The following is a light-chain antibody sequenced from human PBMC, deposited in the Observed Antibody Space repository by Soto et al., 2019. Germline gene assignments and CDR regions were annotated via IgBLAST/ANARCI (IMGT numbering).Light chain of an antibody. CDR1: QSVSSSY. Sequence: EIVLTQSPGTLSLSPGERATLSCRASQSVSSSYLAWYQQKPGQAPRLLIYGESSRDTGIPDRFSGSGSGTDFTLTISRLEPEDFAVYYCQQYGSSPKLTFGGGTKVEIK. CDR2: GES. CDR3: QQYGSSPKLT. V-gene: IGKV3-20*01. J-gene: IGKJ4*01.